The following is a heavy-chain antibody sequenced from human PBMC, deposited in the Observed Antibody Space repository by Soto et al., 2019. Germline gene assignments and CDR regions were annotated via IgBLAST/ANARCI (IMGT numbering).Heavy chain of an antibody. CDR3: ARAGDGYNYYYYGMDV. Sequence: SETLSLTCTVSGGSISSYYWSWIRQPPGKGLEWIGYIYYSGSTNYNPSLKSRVTISVDTSKNQFSLKLSSVTAADTAVYYCARAGDGYNYYYYGMDVWGQGTTVTVSS. D-gene: IGHD5-12*01. CDR2: IYYSGST. CDR1: GGSISSYY. J-gene: IGHJ6*02. V-gene: IGHV4-59*01.